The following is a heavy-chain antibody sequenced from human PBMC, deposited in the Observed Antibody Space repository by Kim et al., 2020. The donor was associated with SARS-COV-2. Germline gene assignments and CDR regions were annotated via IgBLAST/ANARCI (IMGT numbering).Heavy chain of an antibody. J-gene: IGHJ4*02. V-gene: IGHV6-1*01. CDR3: AREGLIKPLDNPPGIAVAGTGFDY. CDR1: GDSVSSNSAA. CDR2: TYYRSKWYN. Sequence: SQTLSLTCAISGDSVSSNSAAWNWIRQSPSRGLEWLGRTYYRSKWYNDYAVSVKSRITINPDTSKNQFSLQLNSVTPEDTAVYYCAREGLIKPLDNPPGIAVAGTGFDYWGQGTLVTVSS. D-gene: IGHD6-19*01.